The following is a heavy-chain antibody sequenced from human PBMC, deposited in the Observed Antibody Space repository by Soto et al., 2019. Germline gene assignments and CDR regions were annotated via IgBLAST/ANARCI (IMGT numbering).Heavy chain of an antibody. V-gene: IGHV6-1*01. D-gene: IGHD5-12*01. CDR1: GDSVSSHSAG. J-gene: IGHJ6*03. CDR2: TYYKSKWFN. CDR3: ARGSWDDVSGHYYMDV. Sequence: SQTLSLTCAISGDSVSSHSAGWNWVRQTPSRGLEWLGRTYYKSKWFNNYAVSVKSRITINPDTSQNQFSLHLDSVTPEDTAVYFCARGSWDDVSGHYYMDVWGKGTTVTVSS.